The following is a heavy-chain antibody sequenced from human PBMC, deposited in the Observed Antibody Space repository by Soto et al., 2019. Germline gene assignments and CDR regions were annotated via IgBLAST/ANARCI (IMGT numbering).Heavy chain of an antibody. CDR3: ARDCSSTSCDATGSYYYGMDV. Sequence: SVKVSCKASGGTFSSYAISWVRQAPGQGLEWMGGIIPIFGTANYAQEFQGRVTITADESTSTAYMELSSLRSEDTAVYYCARDCSSTSCDATGSYYYGMDVWGQGTTVTVSS. CDR1: GGTFSSYA. J-gene: IGHJ6*02. CDR2: IIPIFGTA. D-gene: IGHD2-2*01. V-gene: IGHV1-69*13.